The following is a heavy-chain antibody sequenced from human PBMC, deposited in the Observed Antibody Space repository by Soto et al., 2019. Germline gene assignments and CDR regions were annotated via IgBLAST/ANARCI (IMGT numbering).Heavy chain of an antibody. CDR3: AVIFLDNSAYPYHYGMDV. D-gene: IGHD3-22*01. Sequence: EVQLVESGGGLVQPGGSLRLSCAASGFTFSDHYMDWVRQAPGKGLEWVGRSRNKANSHTTEHAASVKGRFTISRDDSKNSLYLQMNSPKTEDTAVYYCAVIFLDNSAYPYHYGMDVWGQGTTVTVSS. CDR1: GFTFSDHY. CDR2: SRNKANSHTT. J-gene: IGHJ6*02. V-gene: IGHV3-72*01.